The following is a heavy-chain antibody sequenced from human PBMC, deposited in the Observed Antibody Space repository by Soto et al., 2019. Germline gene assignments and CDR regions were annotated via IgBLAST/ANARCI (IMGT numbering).Heavy chain of an antibody. CDR3: ARRAPRSYALDV. CDR2: IFYSGSA. Sequence: SETLSLTCVVSGYSISSNNWWGWIRQPPGKGLEWIGYIFYSGSAYYNPSLKSRVTMSVDTSKNEFSMQLSSVTAVDTAVYYCARRAPRSYALDVWGQGTAVTVS. CDR1: GYSISSNNW. J-gene: IGHJ6*02. V-gene: IGHV4-28*01.